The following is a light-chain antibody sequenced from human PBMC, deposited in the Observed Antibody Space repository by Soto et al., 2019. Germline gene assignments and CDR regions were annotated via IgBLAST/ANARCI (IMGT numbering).Light chain of an antibody. J-gene: IGKJ4*01. CDR1: LNINTF. Sequence: EIVLTQSPATLSLSPGERATLSCRASLNINTFLSCYQQKPGQVPRLLMYAASSRATGIPARFSGSGSGTDFTLTIISLEPEDFAVYYCQQRRDWPITFGGGTKVEI. CDR3: QQRRDWPIT. V-gene: IGKV3-11*01. CDR2: AAS.